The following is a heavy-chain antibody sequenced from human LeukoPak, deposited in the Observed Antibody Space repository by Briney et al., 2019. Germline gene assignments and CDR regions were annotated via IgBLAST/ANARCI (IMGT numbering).Heavy chain of an antibody. CDR1: GGSICRGGYF. J-gene: IGHJ4*02. CDR2: IYYSGST. D-gene: IGHD6-19*01. CDR3: ARSPGGGWYYFDY. V-gene: IGHV4-31*03. Sequence: SETLSLTCTVSGGSICRGGYFWSWIRQHPGKGQEGIGYIYYSGSTYYNPSLKSRVTISVDTSKNQFSLKLSSVTAADTAVYYCARSPGGGWYYFDYWGQGTLVTVSS.